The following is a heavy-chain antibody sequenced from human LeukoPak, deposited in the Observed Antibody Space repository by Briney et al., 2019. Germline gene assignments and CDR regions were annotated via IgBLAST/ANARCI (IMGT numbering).Heavy chain of an antibody. Sequence: KPSETLSLTCTVSGGSISSYYWSWIRQPPGKGLEWIGYIYYSGSTNYNPSLKSRVTISVETSKNQFSLKLSSVTAADTAVYYCARETYYYDSSGYYPYMDVWGKGTTVTVSS. CDR3: ARETYYYDSSGYYPYMDV. D-gene: IGHD3-22*01. V-gene: IGHV4-59*01. CDR2: IYYSGST. CDR1: GGSISSYY. J-gene: IGHJ6*03.